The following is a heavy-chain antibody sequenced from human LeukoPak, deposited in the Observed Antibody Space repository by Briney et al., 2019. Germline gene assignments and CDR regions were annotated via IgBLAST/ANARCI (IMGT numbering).Heavy chain of an antibody. V-gene: IGHV4-38-2*02. Sequence: SETLSLTCTVSDYSISSSYYWGWIRQPPGKGLEWIGSIYYSGSTHYNPSLKSRVTISVDMSKNQFSLKLSSVTAADTAVYYCARDHNQYYYGSGVSGGWFDPWGQGTLVTVSS. J-gene: IGHJ5*02. CDR3: ARDHNQYYYGSGVSGGWFDP. D-gene: IGHD3-10*01. CDR1: DYSISSSYY. CDR2: IYYSGST.